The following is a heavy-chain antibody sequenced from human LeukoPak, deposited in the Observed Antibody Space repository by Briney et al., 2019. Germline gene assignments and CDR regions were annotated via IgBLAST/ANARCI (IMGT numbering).Heavy chain of an antibody. Sequence: SETLSLTCTVSGGSISSSSFYWGWIRQPPGKGLEWIGSIYYSGSTYYNPSLKSRVTISVDTPKNQFSLKLSSVTAADTALYYCARDRRWEARAYYYYYMDVWGKGTTVTVSS. V-gene: IGHV4-39*07. D-gene: IGHD1-26*01. J-gene: IGHJ6*03. CDR2: IYYSGST. CDR3: ARDRRWEARAYYYYYMDV. CDR1: GGSISSSSFY.